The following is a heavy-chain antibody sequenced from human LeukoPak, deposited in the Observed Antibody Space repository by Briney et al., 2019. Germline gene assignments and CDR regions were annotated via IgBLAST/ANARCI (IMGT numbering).Heavy chain of an antibody. Sequence: GGSLRLSCAASGFTFSSYSMNWVRQAPGRGLEWVSYISPTSGTIQYADAVRGRFTVSRDNDKNALDLQMNSLREEDTAVYYCERFAGDNFWGQGTLVTVSS. V-gene: IGHV3-48*02. CDR3: ERFAGDNF. J-gene: IGHJ4*02. CDR2: ISPTSGTI. D-gene: IGHD3-10*01. CDR1: GFTFSSYS.